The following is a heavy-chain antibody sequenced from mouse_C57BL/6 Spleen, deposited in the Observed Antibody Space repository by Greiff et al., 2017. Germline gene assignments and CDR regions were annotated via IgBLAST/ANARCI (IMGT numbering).Heavy chain of an antibody. CDR2: IDPENGDT. V-gene: IGHV14-4*01. CDR1: GFNIKDDY. J-gene: IGHJ2*01. CDR3: TTRGYYGSSLYYFDY. D-gene: IGHD1-1*01. Sequence: EVQLQQSGAELVRPGASVKLSCTASGFNIKDDYMHWVKQRPEQGLEWIGWIDPENGDTEYASKFQGKATITADTSSNTAYLQLSSLTSEDTAVYYGTTRGYYGSSLYYFDYWGQGTTLTVSS.